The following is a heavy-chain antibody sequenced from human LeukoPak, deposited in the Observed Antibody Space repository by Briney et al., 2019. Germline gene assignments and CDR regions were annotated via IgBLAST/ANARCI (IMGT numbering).Heavy chain of an antibody. CDR3: AKRPHFTIFYYYGMDV. V-gene: IGHV3-21*01. CDR1: GFTFSSYS. CDR2: ISSSSSYI. D-gene: IGHD3-3*01. Sequence: GGSLRLSCAASGFTFSSYSMNWVRQAPGKGLEWVSSISSSSSYIYYADSVKGRFTISRDNAKNSLYLQMNSLRAEDTAVYYCAKRPHFTIFYYYGMDVWGQGTTVTVSS. J-gene: IGHJ6*02.